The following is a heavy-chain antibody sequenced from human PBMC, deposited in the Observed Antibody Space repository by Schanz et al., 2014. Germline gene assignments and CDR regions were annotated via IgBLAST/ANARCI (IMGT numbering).Heavy chain of an antibody. CDR1: GGSISSGGYY. CDR3: ARDTTWRLDL. J-gene: IGHJ2*01. Sequence: QVQLQESGPGLVKPSQTLSLTCTVSGGSISSGGYYWSWIRQHPGKGLEWIGYIYYSGSSDYNPSLKSRFTISLDTSKNQFSLTLTSLTAADTAVYYCARDTTWRLDLWGRGTLVTVSS. D-gene: IGHD1-1*01. CDR2: IYYSGSS. V-gene: IGHV4-31*03.